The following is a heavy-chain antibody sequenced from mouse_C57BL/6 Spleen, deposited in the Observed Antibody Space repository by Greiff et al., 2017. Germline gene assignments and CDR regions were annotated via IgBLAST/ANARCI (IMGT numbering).Heavy chain of an antibody. J-gene: IGHJ1*03. D-gene: IGHD1-1*01. CDR2: IYPRSGNT. Sequence: QVTLKVSGAELARPGASVKLSCKASGYTFTSYGISWVKQRTGQGLEWIGEIYPRSGNTYYNEKFKGKATLTADKSSSTAYMELRSLTSEDSAVYFCARRGITTKWYFDVWGTGTTVTVSS. V-gene: IGHV1-81*01. CDR3: ARRGITTKWYFDV. CDR1: GYTFTSYG.